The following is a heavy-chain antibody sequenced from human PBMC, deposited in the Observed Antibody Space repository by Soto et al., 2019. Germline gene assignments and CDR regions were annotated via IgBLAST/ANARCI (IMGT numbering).Heavy chain of an antibody. CDR2: INPNSGGT. CDR3: AREGCSSTSCYEVRGNWFDP. V-gene: IGHV1-2*04. CDR1: GYTFTGYY. Sequence: ASVKVSCKASGYTFTGYYMHWVRQAPGQGLEWMGWINPNSGGTNYAQKFQGWVTMTRDTSISTAYMELSRLRSDDTAVYYCAREGCSSTSCYEVRGNWFDPWGQGTLVTVSS. J-gene: IGHJ5*02. D-gene: IGHD2-2*01.